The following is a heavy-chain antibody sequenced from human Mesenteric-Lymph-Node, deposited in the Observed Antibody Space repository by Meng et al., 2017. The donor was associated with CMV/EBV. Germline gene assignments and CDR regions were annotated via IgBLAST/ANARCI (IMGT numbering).Heavy chain of an antibody. J-gene: IGHJ4*02. V-gene: IGHV4-34*02. Sequence: LTQWRKGPVKASETLSLTGAIYGGSSRGYYWSRHRQPPGKGLEWIGEINHRGRTNYNPTLKSRVTISVDTSKNQFSLKLSSVTAADTAVYYCARHQRWLKSEGGFNYWGQGTLVTVSS. CDR3: ARHQRWLKSEGGFNY. CDR1: GGSSRGYY. D-gene: IGHD4-23*01. CDR2: INHRGRT.